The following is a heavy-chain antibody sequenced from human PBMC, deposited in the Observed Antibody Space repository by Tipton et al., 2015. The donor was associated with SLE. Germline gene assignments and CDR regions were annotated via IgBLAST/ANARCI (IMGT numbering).Heavy chain of an antibody. CDR3: ARDLVRDGDYGDGMDV. D-gene: IGHD4-17*01. J-gene: IGHJ6*02. Sequence: TLSLTCAVSGGSIISNNWWSWVRQPPGKGLEWIGRVYHTGSTNYNPSLKSRVTISMGKSNNEFSLKLTSVTAADTAVYYCARDLVRDGDYGDGMDVWGQGTTVTVSS. CDR2: VYHTGST. V-gene: IGHV4-4*02. CDR1: GGSIISNNW.